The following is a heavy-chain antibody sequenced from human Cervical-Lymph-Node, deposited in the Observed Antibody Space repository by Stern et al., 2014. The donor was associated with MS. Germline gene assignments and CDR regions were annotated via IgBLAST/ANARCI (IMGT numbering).Heavy chain of an antibody. D-gene: IGHD1-26*01. CDR3: AIHSYVRFFDH. CDR2: IISYNL. J-gene: IGHJ4*02. V-gene: IGHV7-4-1*02. CDR1: GYIFGNYA. Sequence: QVQLVESGSELKKPGASVKVSCKGSGYIFGNYAGNWVRQAPGRGLEWMGWIISYNLTYAPVFTVRFVFSFDTSVNTASLQINRLKAEDTSTYYCAIHSYVRFFDHWGQGTLVTVSS.